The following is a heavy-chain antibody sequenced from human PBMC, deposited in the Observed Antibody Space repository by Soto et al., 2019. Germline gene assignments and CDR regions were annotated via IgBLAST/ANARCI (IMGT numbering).Heavy chain of an antibody. D-gene: IGHD3-22*01. CDR1: GYSFTSYW. Sequence: PGESLKISCKVSGYSFTSYWIGWVRQMPGKGLEWMGIIYPGDSDTRYSPSFQGQVTISADKSISTAYLQWSSLKASDTAMYNCARLYDSNRSYFDYWGQGTLVTVSS. V-gene: IGHV5-51*01. J-gene: IGHJ4*02. CDR2: IYPGDSDT. CDR3: ARLYDSNRSYFDY.